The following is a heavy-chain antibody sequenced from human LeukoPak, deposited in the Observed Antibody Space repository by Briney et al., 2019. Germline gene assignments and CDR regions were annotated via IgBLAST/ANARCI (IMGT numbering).Heavy chain of an antibody. V-gene: IGHV3-23*01. CDR1: GFTFNKYA. CDR2: VSGSGGAT. J-gene: IGHJ6*03. CDR3: AKNRGGTYKYYMDV. D-gene: IGHD1-1*01. Sequence: PAGSLTLSCAASGFTFNKYAMSWVRQAPGMGLEWLSYVSGSGGATYYADSVKGRFTISRDNSKNTVYLQMGSLRAEDTAVYYCAKNRGGTYKYYMDVWGNGSGVPVSS.